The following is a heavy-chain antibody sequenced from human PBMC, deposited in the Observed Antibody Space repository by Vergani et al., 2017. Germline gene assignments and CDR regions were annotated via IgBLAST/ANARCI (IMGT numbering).Heavy chain of an antibody. V-gene: IGHV3-21*02. CDR1: GFTFSSYS. J-gene: IGHJ4*02. Sequence: EVQLVESGGGLVKPGGSLRLSCAASGFTFSSYSMNWVRQAPGKGLEWVSSISSSSSYIYYADTVRGRFTISRDNAQNSLYLQMNSLRAEDTAVYYCARDWQLVPICYWGQGTLVTVSS. CDR3: ARDWQLVPICY. CDR2: ISSSSSYI. D-gene: IGHD6-13*01.